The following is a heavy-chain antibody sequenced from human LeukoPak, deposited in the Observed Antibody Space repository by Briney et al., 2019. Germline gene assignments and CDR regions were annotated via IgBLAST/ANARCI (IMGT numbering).Heavy chain of an antibody. Sequence: PGGSLRLSCAASGFTFSSYAMSWVRQAPGKGLEWVSAISGSGGSTYYADSVKGRFTISRDNSKNTLYLQMNSLRAEDTAVYYCAKVSSSIWPRTTYYYDSAPMDVWGQGTTVTVSS. D-gene: IGHD3-22*01. V-gene: IGHV3-23*01. CDR2: ISGSGGST. CDR3: AKVSSSIWPRTTYYYDSAPMDV. J-gene: IGHJ6*02. CDR1: GFTFSSYA.